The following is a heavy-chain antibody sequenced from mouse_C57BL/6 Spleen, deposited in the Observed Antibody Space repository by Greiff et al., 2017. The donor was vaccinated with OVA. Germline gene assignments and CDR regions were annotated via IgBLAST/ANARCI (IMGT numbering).Heavy chain of an antibody. CDR1: GYTFTDYY. CDR3: AREGGNDFDY. V-gene: IGHV1-76*01. CDR2: IYPGSGNT. J-gene: IGHJ2*01. D-gene: IGHD1-1*02. Sequence: QVHVKQSGAELVRPGASVKLSCKASGYTFTDYYINWVKQRPGQGLEWIARIYPGSGNTYYNEKFKGKATLTAEKSSSTAYMQLSSLTSEDSAVYFCAREGGNDFDYWGQGTTLTVSS.